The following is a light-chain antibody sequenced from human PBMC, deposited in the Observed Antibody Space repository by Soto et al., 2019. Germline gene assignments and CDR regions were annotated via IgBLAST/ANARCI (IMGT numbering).Light chain of an antibody. V-gene: IGKV3-20*01. CDR2: GAS. CDR1: QSVSTSY. J-gene: IGKJ1*01. CDR3: QQYGSSSWT. Sequence: EIVLTQSPGTLSLSPGDRATLSCRASQSVSTSYLAWYQQKFGQAPRLLIYGASSRATVIPDRFSGSGSGTDFPLTISRLEPEDFAVYYCQQYGSSSWTFGQGTKVEIK.